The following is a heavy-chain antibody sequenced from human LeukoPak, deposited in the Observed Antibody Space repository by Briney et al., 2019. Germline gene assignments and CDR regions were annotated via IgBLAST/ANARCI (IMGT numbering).Heavy chain of an antibody. CDR2: ISSSGSTI. CDR1: GFTFSDYY. J-gene: IGHJ4*02. CDR3: AREYYDFWSGYYVPDY. V-gene: IGHV3-11*04. D-gene: IGHD3-3*01. Sequence: PGGSLRLSYAASGFTFSDYYMSWIRQAPGKGLEWVSYISSSGSTIYYADSVKGRFTISRDNAKNSLYLQMNSLRAEDTAVYYCAREYYDFWSGYYVPDYWGQGTLVTVSS.